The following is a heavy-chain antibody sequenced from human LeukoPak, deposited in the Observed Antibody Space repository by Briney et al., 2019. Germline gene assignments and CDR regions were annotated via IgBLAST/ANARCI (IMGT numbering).Heavy chain of an antibody. V-gene: IGHV4-38-2*02. CDR2: IYHSGST. Sequence: SETLSLTCTVSGYSISSGYYWGWIRQPPGKGLEWIGSIYHSGSTYYNPSLKSRVTISVDTSKNQFSLKLSSVTAADTAVYYCARVSSGWYDYWGQGTLVTVSS. CDR3: ARVSSGWYDY. J-gene: IGHJ4*02. D-gene: IGHD6-19*01. CDR1: GYSISSGYY.